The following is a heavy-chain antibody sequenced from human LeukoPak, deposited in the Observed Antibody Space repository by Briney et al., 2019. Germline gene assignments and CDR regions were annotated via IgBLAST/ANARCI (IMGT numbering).Heavy chain of an antibody. CDR2: ISGGGGST. V-gene: IGHV3-23*01. Sequence: ISGGGGSTYYADSVKGRFTISRGNSKNTLYLQVNSLRAEDTAVYYCAKGGKWDVTPFDYWGQGTLVTVSS. J-gene: IGHJ4*02. D-gene: IGHD1-26*01. CDR3: AKGGKWDVTPFDY.